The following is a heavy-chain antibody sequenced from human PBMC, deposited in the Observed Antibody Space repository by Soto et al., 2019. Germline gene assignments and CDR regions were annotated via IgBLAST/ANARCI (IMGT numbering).Heavy chain of an antibody. Sequence: EVQLVESGGGLVQPGRSLRLSCVVSELNFVVFAMHWVRNFQGKGLGWVAGLSWSGGTIDYADSVKGRFTISRDNAKNSLYLEMNSLRPEDTAVYYCTKEVRHHFSYYFDNWGQGTLVTVSS. CDR3: TKEVRHHFSYYFDN. CDR1: ELNFVVFA. J-gene: IGHJ4*02. V-gene: IGHV3-9*01. CDR2: LSWSGGTI. D-gene: IGHD3-3*02.